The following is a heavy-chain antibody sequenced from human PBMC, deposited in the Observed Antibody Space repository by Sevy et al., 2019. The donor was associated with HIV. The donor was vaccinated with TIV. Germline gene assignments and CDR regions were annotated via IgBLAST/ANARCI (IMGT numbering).Heavy chain of an antibody. CDR1: GYTLSSYD. CDR2: MNPDSGRR. J-gene: IGHJ6*02. Sequence: ASLKVSCKASGYTLSSYDINWVRQATGQGLEWMGWMNPDSGRRGYAPKFQGRVTMTTNTSIGTAYMEFRSLRSEDSAVYYCARADLDSSTFFYYYGRDVWGQGTTVTVSS. D-gene: IGHD6-13*01. V-gene: IGHV1-8*01. CDR3: ARADLDSSTFFYYYGRDV.